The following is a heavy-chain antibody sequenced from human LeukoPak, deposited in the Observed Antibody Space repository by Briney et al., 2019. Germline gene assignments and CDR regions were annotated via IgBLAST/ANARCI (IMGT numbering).Heavy chain of an antibody. Sequence: GGSLRLSCAASGFTFSSYAMSWVRQAPGKGLEWISGIFGSGGSPHYADSVKGRFTISRDNSKNTLYLQMNSLRAEDTAVYYCAKFYDSSGYYFYGMDVWGQGTTVTVSS. V-gene: IGHV3-23*01. CDR1: GFTFSSYA. CDR2: IFGSGGSP. J-gene: IGHJ6*02. D-gene: IGHD3-22*01. CDR3: AKFYDSSGYYFYGMDV.